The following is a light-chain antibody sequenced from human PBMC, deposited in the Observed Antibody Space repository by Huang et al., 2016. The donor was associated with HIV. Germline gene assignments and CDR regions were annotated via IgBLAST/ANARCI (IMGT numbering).Light chain of an antibody. CDR2: WAS. CDR1: QSLLYSANKKHGPMNC. Sequence: DIVMTQSPDSLAVPLGERATISCVSSQSLLYSANKKHGPMNCLAWYQKKPGQPPKLPIFWASSRASGVPDRFSGSGSGTDFTLTISGLQAEDVAVYYCQQHYSTPWTFGQGTKVEIK. CDR3: QQHYSTPWT. V-gene: IGKV4-1*01. J-gene: IGKJ1*01.